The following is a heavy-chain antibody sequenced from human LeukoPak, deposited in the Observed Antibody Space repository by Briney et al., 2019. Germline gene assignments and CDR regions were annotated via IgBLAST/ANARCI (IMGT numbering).Heavy chain of an antibody. J-gene: IGHJ5*02. V-gene: IGHV4-34*01. CDR3: ASRRGWLPTRGWFDP. CDR1: GGSFSGYY. CDR2: INHSGST. Sequence: SETLSLTCAVYGGSFSGYYWSWIRQPPGKGLEWIGEINHSGSTNYNPSLKSRVTISVDTSKNQLSLKLSSVTAADTAVYYCASRRGWLPTRGWFDPWGQGTLVTVSS. D-gene: IGHD2-15*01.